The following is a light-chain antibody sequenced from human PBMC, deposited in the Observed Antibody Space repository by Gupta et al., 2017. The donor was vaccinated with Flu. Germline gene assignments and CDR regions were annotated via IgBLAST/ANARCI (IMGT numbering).Light chain of an antibody. Sequence: EIVLTQSPATLSLSPGERATLSCRASQSVSSYLAWYQQKPGQAPRLLIYDASNRATGIPARFSGSGSGTDFTLTISSREPEDFAVYYCQQRSNWPSNSFGQGTKLEIK. V-gene: IGKV3-11*01. CDR1: QSVSSY. CDR3: QQRSNWPSNS. CDR2: DAS. J-gene: IGKJ2*03.